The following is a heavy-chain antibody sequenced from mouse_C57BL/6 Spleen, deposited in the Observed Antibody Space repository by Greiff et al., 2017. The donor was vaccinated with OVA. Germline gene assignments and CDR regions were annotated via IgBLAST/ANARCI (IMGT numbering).Heavy chain of an antibody. J-gene: IGHJ4*01. CDR2: IRSKSNNYAT. CDR1: GFSFNTYA. CDR3: VWGGDYDVRAMDY. V-gene: IGHV10-1*01. Sequence: DVKLVESGGGLVQPKGSLKLSCAASGFSFNTYAMNWVRQAPGKGLEWVARIRSKSNNYATYYADSVKDRFTISRDDSESMLYLQMNNLKTEDTAMYYCVWGGDYDVRAMDYWGQGTSVTVSS. D-gene: IGHD2-4*01.